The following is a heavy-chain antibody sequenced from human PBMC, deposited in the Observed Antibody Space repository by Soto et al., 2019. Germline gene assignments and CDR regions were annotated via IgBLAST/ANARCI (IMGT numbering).Heavy chain of an antibody. D-gene: IGHD6-13*01. CDR3: ARQKPGYSSSWYSRQNNWFDP. CDR2: IYHSGST. J-gene: IGHJ5*02. Sequence: SETLSLTCAVSITNIYYFGWIRQPPGKGLEWIGSIYHSGSTYYNPPLKSRVTISVDTSKNQFSLKLSSVTAADTAVYYCARQKPGYSSSWYSRQNNWFDPWGQGTLVTVSS. CDR1: ITNIYY. V-gene: IGHV4-38-2*01.